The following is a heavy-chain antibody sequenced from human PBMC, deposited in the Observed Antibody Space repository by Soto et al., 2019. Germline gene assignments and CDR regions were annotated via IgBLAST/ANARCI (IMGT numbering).Heavy chain of an antibody. Sequence: GGSLRLSCAASGFTFSSKYMSWVRPAPGKGLEWVSLIQSGGTTYYAVSVKGSFTISRDSSKNMLHLQMDSLRAEDRAVYYCVRDDMICTGGSCYGLPMDVWGKGTTVTVSS. CDR3: VRDDMICTGGSCYGLPMDV. CDR2: IQSGGTT. D-gene: IGHD2-15*01. J-gene: IGHJ6*03. V-gene: IGHV3-66*01. CDR1: GFTFSSKY.